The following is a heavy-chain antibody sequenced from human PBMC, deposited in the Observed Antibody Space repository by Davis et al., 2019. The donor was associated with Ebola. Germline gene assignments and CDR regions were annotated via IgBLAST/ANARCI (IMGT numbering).Heavy chain of an antibody. V-gene: IGHV3-23*01. CDR2: ISGSGGST. D-gene: IGHD6-19*01. CDR3: AKDRIGSSGWYDAFDI. CDR1: GFTFSSYS. Sequence: PGGSLRLSCAASGFTFSSYSMNWVRQAPGKGLEWVSAISGSGGSTYYADSVKGRFTISRDNSKNTLYLQMNSLRAEDTAVYYCAKDRIGSSGWYDAFDIWGQGTMVTVSS. J-gene: IGHJ3*02.